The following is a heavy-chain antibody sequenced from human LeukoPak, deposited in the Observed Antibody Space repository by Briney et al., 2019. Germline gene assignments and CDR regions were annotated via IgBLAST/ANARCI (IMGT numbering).Heavy chain of an antibody. J-gene: IGHJ2*01. D-gene: IGHD2-21*02. CDR1: GFTFSSYG. CDR3: GRRPVNGVTAYWYFDL. Sequence: PGGSLRLSCAASGFTFSSYGMHWVRQAPGKGLEWVAVIWYGGSNKHYGDSVKGRFTISRDNSKLTLYLQLNSLRADDTAVYYCGRRPVNGVTAYWYFDLWGRGTLVTVSS. V-gene: IGHV3-33*03. CDR2: IWYGGSNK.